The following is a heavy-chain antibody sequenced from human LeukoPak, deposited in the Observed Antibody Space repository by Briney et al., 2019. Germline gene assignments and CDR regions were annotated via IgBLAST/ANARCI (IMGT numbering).Heavy chain of an antibody. V-gene: IGHV3-30*02. CDR3: AKDLTEYASAALGY. D-gene: IGHD6-25*01. J-gene: IGHJ4*02. CDR2: IRYDGSNK. Sequence: GGSLRLSCAASGFTFSSYGMHWVRQAPGKGLEWVTFIRYDGSNKYYVDSVKGRFTISGDNSKNTPYLQMNSLRAEDTAVYYCAKDLTEYASAALGYWGQGTLVTVSS. CDR1: GFTFSSYG.